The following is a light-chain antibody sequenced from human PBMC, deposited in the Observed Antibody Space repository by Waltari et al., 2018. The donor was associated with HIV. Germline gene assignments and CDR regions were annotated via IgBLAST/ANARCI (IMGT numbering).Light chain of an antibody. Sequence: DIVMTQSPDSLAVSLGERATINCKSSQSVLYSPNNNNYLAWFQQKPGQPPKLLIYWASTRESGVPDRFSGSGSGTDFTLTISSLQAEDVAVYYCLQYYTIPRTFGQGTTVEIK. J-gene: IGKJ1*01. CDR2: WAS. V-gene: IGKV4-1*01. CDR3: LQYYTIPRT. CDR1: QSVLYSPNNNNY.